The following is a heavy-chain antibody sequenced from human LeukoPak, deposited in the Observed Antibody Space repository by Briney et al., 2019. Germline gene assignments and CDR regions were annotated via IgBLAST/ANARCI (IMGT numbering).Heavy chain of an antibody. V-gene: IGHV4-61*02. CDR2: IYTSGST. CDR1: GYSISSGYY. CDR3: ARDSIVGATTNDAFDI. J-gene: IGHJ3*02. D-gene: IGHD1-26*01. Sequence: PSETLSLTCTVSGYSISSGYYWSWIRQPAGKGLEWIGRIYTSGSTNYNPSLKSRVTISVDTSKNQFSLKLSSVTAADTAVYYCARDSIVGATTNDAFDIWGQGTMVTVSS.